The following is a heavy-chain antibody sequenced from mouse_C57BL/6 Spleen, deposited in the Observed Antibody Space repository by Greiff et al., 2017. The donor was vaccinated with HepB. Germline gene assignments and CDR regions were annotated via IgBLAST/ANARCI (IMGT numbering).Heavy chain of an antibody. Sequence: EVMLVESGGGLVKPGGSLKLSCAASGFTFSSYTMSWVRQTPEKRLEWVATISGGGGNTYYPDSVKGRFTISRDNAKNTLYLQMSSLRSEDTALYYCARQEDYYGSWFAYWGQGTLVTVSA. CDR2: ISGGGGNT. V-gene: IGHV5-9*01. CDR3: ARQEDYYGSWFAY. D-gene: IGHD1-1*01. CDR1: GFTFSSYT. J-gene: IGHJ3*01.